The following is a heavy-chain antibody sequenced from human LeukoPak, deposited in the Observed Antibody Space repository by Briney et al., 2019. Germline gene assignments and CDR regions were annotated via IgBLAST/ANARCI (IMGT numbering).Heavy chain of an antibody. V-gene: IGHV4-39*07. CDR1: GGSISSSSYY. CDR3: ARGTLYGGWSYYFDY. Sequence: SETLSLTCTVSGGSISSSSYYWGWIRQPPGKGLEWIGSIYYSGSTYYNPSLKSRVTISVDTSKNQFSLKLSSVTAADTAMYYCARGTLYGGWSYYFDYWGQGSQVTVSS. CDR2: IYYSGST. J-gene: IGHJ4*02. D-gene: IGHD6-19*01.